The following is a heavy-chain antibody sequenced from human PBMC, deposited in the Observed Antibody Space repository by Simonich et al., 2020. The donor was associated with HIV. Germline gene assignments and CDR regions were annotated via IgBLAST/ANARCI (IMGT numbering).Heavy chain of an antibody. CDR1: GFTFSSNS. CDR3: ARDGRKGSSTSCSDY. Sequence: EVQLVESGGGLVKPGGSLRLSCAASGFTFSSNSMNWVRQAPGKGLEWVSSISSSSSYKYYADSVKGRFTISRDNAKNSLYLQMNSLRAEDTAVYYCARDGRKGSSTSCSDYWGQGTLVTVSS. V-gene: IGHV3-21*01. CDR2: ISSSSSYK. J-gene: IGHJ4*02. D-gene: IGHD2-2*01.